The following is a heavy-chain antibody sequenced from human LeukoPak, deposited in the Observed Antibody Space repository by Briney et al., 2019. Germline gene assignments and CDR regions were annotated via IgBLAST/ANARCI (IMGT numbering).Heavy chain of an antibody. CDR1: GGSISSYY. CDR3: AKVVLPFRTINAFDI. J-gene: IGHJ3*02. CDR2: IYYSGST. Sequence: SETLSLTCTVSGGSISSYYWSWIRQPPGKGLEWIGYIYYSGSTNYNPSLKSRVTISVDTSKTQFPLKLSSVTAADTAVYYCAKVVLPFRTINAFDIWGQGTMVTVSS. D-gene: IGHD4/OR15-4a*01. V-gene: IGHV4-59*01.